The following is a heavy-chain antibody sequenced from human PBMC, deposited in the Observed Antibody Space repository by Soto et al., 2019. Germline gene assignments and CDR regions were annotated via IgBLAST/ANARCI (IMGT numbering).Heavy chain of an antibody. V-gene: IGHV4-34*01. CDR2: INHSGST. J-gene: IGHJ6*03. Sequence: QVQLQQWGAGLLKPSETLSLTCAVYGGSFSGYYWSWIRQPPGKGLEWIGEINHSGSTNYNPSLKSRVTISVDTSKNQFSLKLSSVTAADTAVYYCARGGIFYDILTGYYKAYYYYYMDVWGKGTTVTVSS. CDR3: ARGGIFYDILTGYYKAYYYYYMDV. CDR1: GGSFSGYY. D-gene: IGHD3-9*01.